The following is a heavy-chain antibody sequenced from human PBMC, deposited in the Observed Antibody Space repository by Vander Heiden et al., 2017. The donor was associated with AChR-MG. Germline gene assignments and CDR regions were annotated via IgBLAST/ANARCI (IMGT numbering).Heavy chain of an antibody. D-gene: IGHD3-10*01. Sequence: VQLVQSGAEVKKPGASVKVSCKVSGYTLTELSMHWVRQAPGKGLEWMGGFDPEDGETIYAQKFQGRVTMTEDTSTDTAYMELSSLRSEDTAVYYCATPASMVRGVLSSRNYYYYYGMDVWGQGTTVTVSS. CDR2: FDPEDGET. CDR1: GYTLTELS. J-gene: IGHJ6*02. V-gene: IGHV1-24*01. CDR3: ATPASMVRGVLSSRNYYYYYGMDV.